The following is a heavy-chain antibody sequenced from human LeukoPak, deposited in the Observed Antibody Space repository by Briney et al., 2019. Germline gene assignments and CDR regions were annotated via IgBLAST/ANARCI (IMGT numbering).Heavy chain of an antibody. D-gene: IGHD1-26*01. CDR3: AKDRRYSGSTGYFDY. CDR2: IRYDGSNK. V-gene: IGHV3-30*02. CDR1: GFTFSSYG. Sequence: GGSLRLSCAASGFTFSSYGTHWVRQAPGKGLEWVAFIRYDGSNKYYADSVKGRFTISRDNSKNTLYLQMNSLRAEDTAVYYCAKDRRYSGSTGYFDYWGQGTLVTVSS. J-gene: IGHJ4*02.